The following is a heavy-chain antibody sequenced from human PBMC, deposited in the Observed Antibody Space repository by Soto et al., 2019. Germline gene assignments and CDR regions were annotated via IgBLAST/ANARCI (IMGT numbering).Heavy chain of an antibody. CDR2: ISSSSSYI. D-gene: IGHD6-19*01. CDR3: ARDIETVAGYFDY. Sequence: EVQLVESGGGLVKPGGSLRLSCAASGFTFSGYSMNWVRQAPGKGLEWVSSISSSSSYIYYADSVKGRFTISRDNAKNSLYLQMNSLRAEDTAVYYCARDIETVAGYFDYWGQGTLVTVSS. V-gene: IGHV3-21*01. J-gene: IGHJ4*02. CDR1: GFTFSGYS.